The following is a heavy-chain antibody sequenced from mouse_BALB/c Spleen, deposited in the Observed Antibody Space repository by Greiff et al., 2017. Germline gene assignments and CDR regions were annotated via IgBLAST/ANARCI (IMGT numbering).Heavy chain of an antibody. J-gene: IGHJ3*01. CDR1: GFSLTSYG. CDR2: IWSGGST. Sequence: VQLQQSGPGLVQPSQSLSITCTVSGFSLTSYGVHWVRQSPGKGLEWLGVIWSGGSTDYNAAFISRLSISKDNSKSQVFFKMNSLQANDTAIYYCARGVYYRYDPFAYWGQGTLVTVSA. V-gene: IGHV2-2*02. CDR3: ARGVYYRYDPFAY. D-gene: IGHD2-14*01.